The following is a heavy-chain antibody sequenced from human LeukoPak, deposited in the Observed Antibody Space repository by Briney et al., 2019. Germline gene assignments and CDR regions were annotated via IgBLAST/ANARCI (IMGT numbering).Heavy chain of an antibody. V-gene: IGHV1-2*02. CDR1: GYTFTYHY. Sequence: ASVKVSCKASGYTFTYHYIHLVRQAPGQGLEWMGWINPNSGGTNYAQKFQGRVTMTRDTSISTAYMELSRLRSDDTAVYYCARVRSYCTNGVCYWDLDYWGQGTLVTVSS. J-gene: IGHJ4*02. CDR3: ARVRSYCTNGVCYWDLDY. D-gene: IGHD2-8*01. CDR2: INPNSGGT.